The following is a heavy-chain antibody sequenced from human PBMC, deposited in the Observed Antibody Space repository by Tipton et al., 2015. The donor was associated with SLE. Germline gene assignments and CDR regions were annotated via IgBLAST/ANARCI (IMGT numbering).Heavy chain of an antibody. V-gene: IGHV3-30*02. CDR3: AKDLGDCGGMGLYFDY. J-gene: IGHJ4*02. Sequence: GSLRLSCAASGFTFCSYSMNWVRQAPGKGLEWVAFIRYDGSNKYYADSVKGRFNISRDNAKNTLYLQMNSLRAGDTAVYYCAKDLGDCGGMGLYFDYWGQGTLVGVAS. D-gene: IGHD4/OR15-4a*01. CDR2: IRYDGSNK. CDR1: GFTFCSYS.